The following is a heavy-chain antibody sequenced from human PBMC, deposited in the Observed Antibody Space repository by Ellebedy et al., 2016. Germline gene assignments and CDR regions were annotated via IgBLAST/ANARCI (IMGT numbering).Heavy chain of an antibody. CDR3: ARWGDYGDFSLPGY. V-gene: IGHV4-34*01. Sequence: SETLSLTXAVYGGSFSGYYWSWIRQPPGKGLEWIGEINHSGSTNYNPSLKSRVTISVDTSKNQFSLKLSSVTAADTAVYYCARWGDYGDFSLPGYWGQGTLVTVSS. J-gene: IGHJ4*02. D-gene: IGHD4-17*01. CDR1: GGSFSGYY. CDR2: INHSGST.